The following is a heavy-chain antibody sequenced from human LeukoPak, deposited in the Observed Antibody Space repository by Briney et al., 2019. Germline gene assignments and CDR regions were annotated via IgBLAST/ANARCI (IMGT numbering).Heavy chain of an antibody. Sequence: SQTLSLTCTVAGGSISSYYWSWIRQPPGKGLEWIGYIYYSGSTNYNPSLKSRVTISVDTSKNQFSLKLSSVTAADTAVYYCARVAYGYDPQHGYFDYWGQGTLVTVSS. CDR2: IYYSGST. V-gene: IGHV4-59*01. CDR3: ARVAYGYDPQHGYFDY. D-gene: IGHD5-18*01. CDR1: GGSISSYY. J-gene: IGHJ4*02.